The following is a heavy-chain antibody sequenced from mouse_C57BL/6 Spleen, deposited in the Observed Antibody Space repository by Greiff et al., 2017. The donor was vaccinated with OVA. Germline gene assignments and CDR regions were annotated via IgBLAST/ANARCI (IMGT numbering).Heavy chain of an antibody. CDR2: IHPNSGST. CDR3: AREGVTTVVATRFAY. D-gene: IGHD1-1*01. CDR1: GYTFTSYW. Sequence: QVQLQQPGAELVKPGASVKLSCKASGYTFTSYWMHWVKQRPGQGLEWIGMIHPNSGSTNYNEKFKSKATLTVDKSSSTAYMQLSSLTSEDSAVYYCAREGVTTVVATRFAYWGQGTLVTVSA. J-gene: IGHJ3*01. V-gene: IGHV1-64*01.